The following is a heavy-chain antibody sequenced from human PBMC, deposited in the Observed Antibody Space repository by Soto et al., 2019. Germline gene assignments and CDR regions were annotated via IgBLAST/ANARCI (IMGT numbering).Heavy chain of an antibody. V-gene: IGHV3-30-3*01. CDR3: ARGFGSIYYYGMDV. CDR1: GFTFSSYA. Sequence: PGGSLRLSCAASGFTFSSYAMHWVRQAPGKGLEWVAVISYDGSNKYYADSVKGRFTISRDNSKNTLYLQMNSLRAEDTAVYYCARGFGSIYYYGMDVWGQGTTVTVSS. J-gene: IGHJ6*02. CDR2: ISYDGSNK. D-gene: IGHD3-10*01.